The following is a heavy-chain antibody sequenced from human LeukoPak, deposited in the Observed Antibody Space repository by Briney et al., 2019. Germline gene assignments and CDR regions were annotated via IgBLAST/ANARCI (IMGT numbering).Heavy chain of an antibody. CDR3: ARDSWGRIDY. Sequence: SETLSLTCTVSGGSISSYYWSWIRQPPGKGLEWIGYIYYSGSTNYNPSLKSRVTISVDTSKNQFSLKLSSVTAADTAVYYCARDSWGRIDYWGQGTLVTVSS. J-gene: IGHJ4*02. CDR2: IYYSGST. D-gene: IGHD3-16*01. V-gene: IGHV4-59*12. CDR1: GGSISSYY.